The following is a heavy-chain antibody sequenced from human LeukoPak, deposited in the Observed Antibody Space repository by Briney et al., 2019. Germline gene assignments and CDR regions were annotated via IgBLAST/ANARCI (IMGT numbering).Heavy chain of an antibody. J-gene: IGHJ4*02. V-gene: IGHV4-34*01. CDR3: ARGQSGFWSGYYTGSGVGFDY. Sequence: SETLSLTCAVYGGSFSGYYWSWIRQPPGKGLEWIGEINHSGSTNYSPSLKSRVTISVDTSKNQFSLKLSSVTAADTAVYYCARGQSGFWSGYYTGSGVGFDYWGQGTLVTVSS. D-gene: IGHD3-3*01. CDR1: GGSFSGYY. CDR2: INHSGST.